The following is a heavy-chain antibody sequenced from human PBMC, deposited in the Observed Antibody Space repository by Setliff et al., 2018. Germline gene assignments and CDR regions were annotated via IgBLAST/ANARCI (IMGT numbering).Heavy chain of an antibody. CDR3: TTGPRDSRNYLNWFNP. V-gene: IGHV3-15*01. D-gene: IGHD4-4*01. J-gene: IGHJ5*02. CDR2: IKSSSGGATT. CDR1: GITFKNAW. Sequence: GGSLRLSCSVSGITFKNAWMTWIRQAPGKGPEWVGRIKSSSGGATTDYGAPAKVRFTISRDDSKNMLFLQMNNLKTEDTGFYYCTTGPRDSRNYLNWFNPWGQGTLVTVS.